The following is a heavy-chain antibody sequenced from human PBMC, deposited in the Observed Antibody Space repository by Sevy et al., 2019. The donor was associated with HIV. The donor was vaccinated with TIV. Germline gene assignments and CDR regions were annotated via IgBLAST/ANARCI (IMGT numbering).Heavy chain of an antibody. CDR3: TVEGLYCSGGSCYSEGFDS. CDR2: IKSKTDGGTT. Sequence: GGSLRLSCAAFGFTFTNAWMSWVRQAPGKGLEWVGRIKSKTDGGTTDYAAPVKGRFNISRDYSKNTLYLHMNSLKTEDTAVSDCTVEGLYCSGGSCYSEGFDSWGQGTLVTVSS. V-gene: IGHV3-15*01. J-gene: IGHJ4*02. CDR1: GFTFTNAW. D-gene: IGHD2-15*01.